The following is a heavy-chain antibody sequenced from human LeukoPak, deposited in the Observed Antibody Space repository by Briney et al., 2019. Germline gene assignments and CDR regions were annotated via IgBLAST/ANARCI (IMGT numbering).Heavy chain of an antibody. D-gene: IGHD6-13*01. CDR3: ARSRYSSSFNPCDY. CDR1: GGSISSYY. J-gene: IGHJ4*02. Sequence: SETLSLTCTVSGGSISSYYWSWIRQPPGKGLEWIGYIYTSGSTNYNPSLKSRVTISVDTSKNQFSLKPSSVTAADTAVYYCARSRYSSSFNPCDYWGQGTLVTVSS. V-gene: IGHV4-4*09. CDR2: IYTSGST.